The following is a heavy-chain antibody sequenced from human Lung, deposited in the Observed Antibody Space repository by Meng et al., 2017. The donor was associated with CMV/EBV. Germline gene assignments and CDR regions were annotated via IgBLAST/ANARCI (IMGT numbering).Heavy chain of an antibody. CDR3: ARSWYCSSTSCDNWYDP. D-gene: IGHD2-2*01. CDR2: IYPGDSDT. Sequence: GEXXKISCKGSGYSFTSYWIGWVRQMPGKGLEWMGSIYPGDSDTRYSPSFQGQVTISADKSISTAYLQWSSLKASDTAMYYCARSWYCSSTSCDNWYDPWGHGXGVTVSS. V-gene: IGHV5-51*01. CDR1: GYSFTSYW. J-gene: IGHJ5*02.